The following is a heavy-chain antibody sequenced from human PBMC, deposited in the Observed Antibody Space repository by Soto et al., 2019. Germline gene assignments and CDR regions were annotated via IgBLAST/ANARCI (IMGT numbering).Heavy chain of an antibody. CDR1: GYTFTSYS. CDR2: ISVNNGNT. V-gene: IGHV1-18*01. CDR3: ARDTRMYYYDNTGSPIDH. Sequence: ASVKVSCKASGYTFTSYSVSWVRQAPGQGLEWMGWISVNNGNTNYAQKFQGRVTMTTDTYTSTAYMELRSLKSDDTAVYYCARDTRMYYYDNTGSPIDHWGPGTLVTVSS. J-gene: IGHJ4*02. D-gene: IGHD3-22*01.